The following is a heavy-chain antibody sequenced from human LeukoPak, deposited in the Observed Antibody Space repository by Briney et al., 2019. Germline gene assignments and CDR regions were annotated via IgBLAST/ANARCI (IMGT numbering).Heavy chain of an antibody. J-gene: IGHJ4*02. D-gene: IGHD5-24*01. CDR1: GGSFSGYY. CDR2: INHSGST. CDR3: AILRRDGYSYYFDY. V-gene: IGHV4-34*01. Sequence: SSETLSLTCAVYGGSFSGYYWSWIRQPPGKGLEWIGEINHSGSTNYNPSLKSRVTMSVDTSKNQFSLKLSSVTAADTAVYYCAILRRDGYSYYFDYWGQGTLVTVSS.